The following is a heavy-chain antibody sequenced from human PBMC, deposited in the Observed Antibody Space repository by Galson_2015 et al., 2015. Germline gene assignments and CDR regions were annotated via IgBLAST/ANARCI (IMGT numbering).Heavy chain of an antibody. V-gene: IGHV3-23*01. Sequence: SLRLSCGASGLTFSRYAMSWGRQAPGKGLEWDSGVRRSGGSTYHADSVKGRFPMSRDKAKNSVYLQMNSLRAEDTAVYYSASRLGVVINTNGVDFWGQGTLVTVSS. CDR1: GLTFSRYA. D-gene: IGHD2-21*01. CDR3: ASRLGVVINTNGVDF. J-gene: IGHJ4*02. CDR2: VRRSGGST.